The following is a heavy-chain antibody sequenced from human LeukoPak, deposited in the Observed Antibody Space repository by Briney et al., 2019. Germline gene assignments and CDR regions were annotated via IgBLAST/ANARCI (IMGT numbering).Heavy chain of an antibody. V-gene: IGHV3-30-3*01. D-gene: IGHD6-13*01. Sequence: PGGSLRLSCAASGFTFSSYAMHWVRQAPGKGLEWVAVISYDGSNKYYADSVKGRFTISRDNSKNTLYLQMNSLRAEDTAVYYCASSKAGSSSWTHWYFDLWGRGTLVTVSS. CDR3: ASSKAGSSSWTHWYFDL. CDR2: ISYDGSNK. CDR1: GFTFSSYA. J-gene: IGHJ2*01.